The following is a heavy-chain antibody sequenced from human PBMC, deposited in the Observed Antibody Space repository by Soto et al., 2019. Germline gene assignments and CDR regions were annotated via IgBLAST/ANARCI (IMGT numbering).Heavy chain of an antibody. CDR3: ARDPSIKSSGLNWFDP. CDR2: ISYDGSNK. V-gene: IGHV3-30-3*01. Sequence: GGSLRLSCAASGFTFSSYAMHWVRQAPGKGLEWVAVISYDGSNKYYADSVKGRFTISRDNSKNTLYLQMNSLRAEDTAVYYCARDPSIKSSGLNWFDPWGQGTLVTVSS. J-gene: IGHJ5*02. CDR1: GFTFSSYA. D-gene: IGHD3-10*01.